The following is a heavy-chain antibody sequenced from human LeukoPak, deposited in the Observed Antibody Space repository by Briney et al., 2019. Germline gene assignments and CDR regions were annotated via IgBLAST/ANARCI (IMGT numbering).Heavy chain of an antibody. J-gene: IGHJ4*02. CDR1: GYTFTSYA. CDR3: ARGHPLHYGSGSYYFDY. D-gene: IGHD3-10*01. CDR2: IIPIFGTA. Sequence: EASVKVSCKASGYTFTSYAISWVRQAPGQGLEWMGGIIPIFGTANYAQKFQGRVTITTDESTSTAYMELSSLRSEDTAVYYCARGHPLHYGSGSYYFDYWGQGTLVTVSS. V-gene: IGHV1-69*05.